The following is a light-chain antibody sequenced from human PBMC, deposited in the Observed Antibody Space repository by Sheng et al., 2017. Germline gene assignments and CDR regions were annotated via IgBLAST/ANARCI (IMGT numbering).Light chain of an antibody. V-gene: IGKV3-20*01. CDR2: DAS. CDR3: QQCDSSWT. CDR1: QSVRSSY. J-gene: IGKJ1*01. Sequence: EIVLTQSPGTLSLSPGERATLSCRASQSVRSSYLAWYQQKPGQAPRLLIHDASSRATGIPDRFSGSGSGTDFTLTISRVEPEDFAVYYCQQCDSSWTFGQGTKVEIK.